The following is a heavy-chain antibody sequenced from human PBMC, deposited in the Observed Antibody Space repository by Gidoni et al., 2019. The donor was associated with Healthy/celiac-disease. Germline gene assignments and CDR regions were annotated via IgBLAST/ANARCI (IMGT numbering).Heavy chain of an antibody. D-gene: IGHD1-26*01. CDR3: AKDRAGKTAPYYYSYGMDV. V-gene: IGHV3-23*01. CDR2: ISGSGVIT. Sequence: EVQLQASGGGLVQPGGSLRLSCAASGFPFSSDVMRWVRQAPGKGLEWVSAISGSGVITDYADTVKGRFTISRDNSKNTLNLQMNSLRAEDTAVYYCAKDRAGKTAPYYYSYGMDVWGQGTTVTVSS. J-gene: IGHJ6*02. CDR1: GFPFSSDV.